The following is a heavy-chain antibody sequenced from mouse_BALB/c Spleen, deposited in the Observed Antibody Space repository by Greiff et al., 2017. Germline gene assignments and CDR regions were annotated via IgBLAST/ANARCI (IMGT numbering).Heavy chain of an antibody. CDR1: GYSFTDYI. V-gene: IGHV1-39*01. CDR3: ARSSNYGYKGLDAMDY. Sequence: VQLQQTGPELVKPGASVKISCKASGYSFTDYIMLWVKQSHGKSLEWIGNINPYYGSTSYNLKFKGKATLTVDKSSSTAYMQLNSLTSEDSAVYYCARSSNYGYKGLDAMDYWGQGTSVTVSS. J-gene: IGHJ4*01. CDR2: INPYYGST. D-gene: IGHD1-2*01.